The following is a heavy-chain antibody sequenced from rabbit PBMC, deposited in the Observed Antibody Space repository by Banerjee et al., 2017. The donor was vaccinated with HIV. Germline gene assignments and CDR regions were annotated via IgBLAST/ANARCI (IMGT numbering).Heavy chain of an antibody. D-gene: IGHD5-1*01. CDR2: IYAGSSGST. CDR1: GFSFSSSYW. Sequence: QEQLEESGGDLVKPEGSLTLTCTASGFSFSSSYWICWVRQAPGKGLEWIACIYAGSSGSTYYASWAKGRFTISKTSSTTVTLQMTSLTAADTATYFCARRYTYPDGSHADLWGQGTLVTVS. CDR3: ARRYTYPDGSHADL. J-gene: IGHJ6*01. V-gene: IGHV1S45*01.